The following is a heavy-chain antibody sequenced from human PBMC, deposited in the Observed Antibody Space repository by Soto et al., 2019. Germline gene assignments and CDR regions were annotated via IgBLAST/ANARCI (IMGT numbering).Heavy chain of an antibody. D-gene: IGHD4-4*01. CDR3: ARAETTVRYWFDP. J-gene: IGHJ5*02. CDR2: IYYSGST. Sequence: SETLSLTCTVSGGSISSGDYYWSWIRQPPGKGLEWIGYIYYSGSTYYNPSLKSRVTISVDTSKNQFSLKLSSVTAADTAVYYRARAETTVRYWFDPWGQGTLVTVS. CDR1: GGSISSGDYY. V-gene: IGHV4-30-4*01.